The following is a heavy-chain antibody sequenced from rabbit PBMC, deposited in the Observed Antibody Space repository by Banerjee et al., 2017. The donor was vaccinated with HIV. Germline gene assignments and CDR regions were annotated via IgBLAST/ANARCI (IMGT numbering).Heavy chain of an antibody. J-gene: IGHJ4*01. V-gene: IGHV1S40*01. Sequence: QSLEESGGDLVKPGASLTLTCTVSGFSFSSSYWICWVRQAPGKGLEWSACIDAGSSDTTWYATWAKGRFTISKTSSTTVTLQMTSLTAADTATYFCARGGAGDGWNFNLWGPGTLVTVS. CDR1: GFSFSSSYW. CDR2: IDAGSSDTT. D-gene: IGHD2-1*01. CDR3: ARGGAGDGWNFNL.